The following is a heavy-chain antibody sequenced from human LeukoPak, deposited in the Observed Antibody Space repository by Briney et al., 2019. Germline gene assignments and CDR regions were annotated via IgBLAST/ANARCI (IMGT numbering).Heavy chain of an antibody. V-gene: IGHV4-39*01. CDR2: IYYSGST. CDR1: GGSISSSSYY. CDR3: ARLTPPGIAAAGILFDY. D-gene: IGHD6-13*01. J-gene: IGHJ4*02. Sequence: PSETLSLTCTVSGGSISSSSYYWGWIRQPPGKGLEWIGSIYYSGSTYYNPSLKSRVTISVDTSKNQFSLKLSSVTAADTAVYYCARLTPPGIAAAGILFDYWGQGTLVTVSS.